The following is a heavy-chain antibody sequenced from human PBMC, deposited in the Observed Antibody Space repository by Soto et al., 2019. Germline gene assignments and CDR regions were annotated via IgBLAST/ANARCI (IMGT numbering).Heavy chain of an antibody. D-gene: IGHD2-15*01. J-gene: IGHJ6*04. CDR3: ARDYVLCDGGRCYGIPLYV. Sequence: EVQLVESGGGLVQPGGSLRLSCAASGFTVSSKYMTWVRQAPGKGLEWVSRIQSGGTTYYADSVKGRCTISRDTTSNTLHLQMDSLRVEDTAVYYSARDYVLCDGGRCYGIPLYVWGKGTTVTVSS. CDR1: GFTVSSKY. CDR2: IQSGGTT. V-gene: IGHV3-66*01.